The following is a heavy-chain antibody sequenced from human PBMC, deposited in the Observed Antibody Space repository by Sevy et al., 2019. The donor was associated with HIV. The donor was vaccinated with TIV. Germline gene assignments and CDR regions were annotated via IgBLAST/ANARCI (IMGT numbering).Heavy chain of an antibody. J-gene: IGHJ3*02. D-gene: IGHD6-19*01. V-gene: IGHV1-69*13. CDR1: GGTFSNYV. Sequence: ASVKVSCKASGGTFSNYVINWVRQAPGQGLEWMGGITPISGTESKAQTFQGRVTITADESTNTAYMELRSLRHEDTAVYYCAKEGYVSGWYRGVYDIWGQGTVVTVSS. CDR2: ITPISGTE. CDR3: AKEGYVSGWYRGVYDI.